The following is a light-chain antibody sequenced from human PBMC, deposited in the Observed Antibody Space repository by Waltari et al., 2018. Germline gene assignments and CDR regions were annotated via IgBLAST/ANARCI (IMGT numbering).Light chain of an antibody. CDR2: DGS. Sequence: QSALTQPASVSGSPGQSITISCTGTSSDIGGYNYVSWYPQLPGRAPKLIIYDGSNRPSGVANRFSGSKAGNTASLTISGRQGEDEADYDCSSYVSSSTLELFGGGTSLAVL. CDR3: SSYVSSSTLEL. V-gene: IGLV2-14*03. J-gene: IGLJ2*01. CDR1: SSDIGGYNY.